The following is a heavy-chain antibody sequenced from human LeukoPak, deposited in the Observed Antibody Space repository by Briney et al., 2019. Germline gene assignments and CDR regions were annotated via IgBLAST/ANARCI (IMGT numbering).Heavy chain of an antibody. V-gene: IGHV1-18*01. CDR1: GYTFTSYG. Sequence: GSSVKVSCKASGYTFTSYGISWVRQAPGQGLEWMGWISAYNGNTNYAQKLQGRVTMTTDTSTSTAYMELRSLRSDDTAVYYCAREYMITFGGVIAADYWGQGTLVTVSS. D-gene: IGHD3-16*02. CDR3: AREYMITFGGVIAADY. CDR2: ISAYNGNT. J-gene: IGHJ4*02.